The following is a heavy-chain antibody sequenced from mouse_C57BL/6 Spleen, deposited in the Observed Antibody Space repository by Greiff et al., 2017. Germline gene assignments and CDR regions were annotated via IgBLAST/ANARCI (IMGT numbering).Heavy chain of an antibody. CDR2: ISGGGGNT. V-gene: IGHV5-9*01. J-gene: IGHJ3*01. Sequence: EVKLVESGGGLVKPGGSLKLSCAASGFTFSSYTMSWVRQTPEKRLEWVATISGGGGNTYYPDSVKGRFTISSDNAKNTLYLQMSSLRSEDTALYYWARHGGGGFAYWGQGTLVTVSA. CDR3: ARHGGGGFAY. CDR1: GFTFSSYT.